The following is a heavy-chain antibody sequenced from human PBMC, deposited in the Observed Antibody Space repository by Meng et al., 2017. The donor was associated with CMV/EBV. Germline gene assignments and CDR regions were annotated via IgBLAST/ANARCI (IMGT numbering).Heavy chain of an antibody. D-gene: IGHD2-2*02. V-gene: IGHV4-59*11. CDR2: IYYSGST. CDR1: GCPTSSHL. CDR3: ARRADIVVVPAAIRPIEYYYGMDV. J-gene: IGHJ6*02. Sequence: SEILSFTCTVLGCPTSSHLWSWIRQHPGKGLEWIGYIYYSGSTNYNPSLKSRVTISVDTSKNQFSLKLSSVTAADTPVYYCARRADIVVVPAAIRPIEYYYGMDVWGQGTTVTVSS.